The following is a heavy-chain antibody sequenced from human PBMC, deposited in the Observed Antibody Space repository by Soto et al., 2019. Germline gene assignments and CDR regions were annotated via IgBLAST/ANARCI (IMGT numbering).Heavy chain of an antibody. CDR1: GYTFTSYG. Sequence: VASVKVSCKASGYTFTSYGISWVRQPPGQGLEWMGWISAYNGNTNYAQKLQGRVTMTTDTSTSTAYMELRSLRSDDTAVYYCARDSMGYDFWSGYYGVTDKTDFDYWGQGTLVTVSS. CDR3: ARDSMGYDFWSGYYGVTDKTDFDY. CDR2: ISAYNGNT. V-gene: IGHV1-18*01. J-gene: IGHJ4*02. D-gene: IGHD3-3*01.